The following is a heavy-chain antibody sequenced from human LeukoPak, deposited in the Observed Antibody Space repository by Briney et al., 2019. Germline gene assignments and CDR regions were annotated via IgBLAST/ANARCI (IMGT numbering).Heavy chain of an antibody. CDR3: ARVIWWHSYYMDV. V-gene: IGHV4-59*13. CDR2: IYHSGST. CDR1: GVSITTYY. J-gene: IGHJ6*03. D-gene: IGHD2-15*01. Sequence: PSETLSLTCTVSGVSITTYYWSWIRQPPGKGLEWIGYIYHSGSTNYNPSLKSRVTISVDTSKNEFSLKLTSVTAADTAVYYCARVIWWHSYYMDVWGKGTTVTVSS.